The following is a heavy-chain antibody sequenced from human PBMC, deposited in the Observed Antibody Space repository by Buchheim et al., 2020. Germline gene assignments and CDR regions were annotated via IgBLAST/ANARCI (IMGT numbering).Heavy chain of an antibody. CDR2: INPSGGST. CDR1: GYTFTSYY. D-gene: IGHD2-8*01. J-gene: IGHJ4*02. V-gene: IGHV1-46*01. CDR3: ARGQYCSSTSCSLTWDIVLMVYATIDY. Sequence: QVQLVQSGAEVKKPGAPVKVSCKASGYTFTSYYMHWVRQAPGQGLEWMGIINPSGGSTSYAQKFQGRVTMTRDTSTSTVYMELSSLRSEDTAVYYCARGQYCSSTSCSLTWDIVLMVYATIDYWGQGTL.